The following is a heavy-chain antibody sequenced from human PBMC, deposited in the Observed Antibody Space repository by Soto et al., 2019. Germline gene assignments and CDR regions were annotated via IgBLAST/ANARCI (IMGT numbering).Heavy chain of an antibody. D-gene: IGHD3-10*01. CDR2: INAGNGNT. J-gene: IGHJ4*02. Sequence: QVQLVQSGAEEKKPGASVKVSCKASGYTFTSYAMHWVRQAPGQRLEWMGWINAGNGNTKYSQKFQGRVTITRDTPASTAYMELSSQGAEDTAVYCCARGGPPIAYWGQGTLVTVSS. V-gene: IGHV1-3*05. CDR3: ARGGPPIAY. CDR1: GYTFTSYA.